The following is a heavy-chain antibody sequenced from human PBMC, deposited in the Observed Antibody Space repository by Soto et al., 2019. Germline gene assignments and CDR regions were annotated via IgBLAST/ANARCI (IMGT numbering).Heavy chain of an antibody. J-gene: IGHJ6*02. Sequence: QVHLVQSGAEVKKPGASVKVSCKASGYNFTNYDVNWVRQATGQGLEWMGWINSYSGNTDYAQKFQGRVSLTTDTSTTTAYMELRSLRSDDMAVYYCARKPLAVGGLSYYGMDVWGQGTTVTVSS. CDR2: INSYSGNT. D-gene: IGHD6-19*01. CDR1: GYNFTNYD. V-gene: IGHV1-18*03. CDR3: ARKPLAVGGLSYYGMDV.